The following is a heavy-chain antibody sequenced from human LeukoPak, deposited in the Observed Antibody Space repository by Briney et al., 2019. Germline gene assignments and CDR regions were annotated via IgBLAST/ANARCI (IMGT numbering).Heavy chain of an antibody. CDR3: ARGARLLRHAFDI. J-gene: IGHJ3*02. V-gene: IGHV3-21*01. CDR1: GFTFSSYS. CDR2: ISSRSSYI. Sequence: GGSLRLSCAASGFTFSSYSMNWVRQAPGKGLEWVSSISSRSSYIYYADSVKGRLTISRDNAKNSLYLQMNSLRAEDTAVYYCARGARLLRHAFDIWGQGTMVTVSS. D-gene: IGHD3-22*01.